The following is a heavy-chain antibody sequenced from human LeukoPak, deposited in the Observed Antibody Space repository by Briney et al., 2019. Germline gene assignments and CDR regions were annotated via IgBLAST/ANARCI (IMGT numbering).Heavy chain of an antibody. CDR2: ISGSGGST. D-gene: IGHD3-3*01. V-gene: IGHV3-23*01. Sequence: GGSLRLSCAASGFTFSSYAMSWVRQAPGKGLEWVSAISGSGGSTYYADSVKGRFTISRDNSKNTLYLQTNSLRAEDTAVYYCAKNHDFWSGAPDYWGQGTLVTVSS. J-gene: IGHJ4*02. CDR3: AKNHDFWSGAPDY. CDR1: GFTFSSYA.